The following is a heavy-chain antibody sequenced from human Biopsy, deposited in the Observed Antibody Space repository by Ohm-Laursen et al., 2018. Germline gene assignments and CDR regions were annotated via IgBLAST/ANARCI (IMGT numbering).Heavy chain of an antibody. V-gene: IGHV4-4*07. J-gene: IGHJ4*02. CDR1: GGSLSSYS. Sequence: TLSLTCTVSGGSLSSYSWSWIRQSAGKGLEWIGRLYTSGDTNYNPSLKSRVSVSEDTSRRQFSLRLTSVTAADTAVYYCATGPKRLTGTSYFESWGRGILVTVSS. D-gene: IGHD1-7*01. CDR3: ATGPKRLTGTSYFES. CDR2: LYTSGDT.